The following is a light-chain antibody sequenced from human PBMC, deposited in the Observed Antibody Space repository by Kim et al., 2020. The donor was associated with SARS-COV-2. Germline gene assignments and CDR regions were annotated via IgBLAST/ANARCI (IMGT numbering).Light chain of an antibody. CDR3: YSTYSSGNRGV. V-gene: IGLV3-10*03. CDR2: EDS. Sequence: SPGQTARITCSGDALPKKDADWYQQKSGQAPVLVIYEDSKRPSGIRERFSGSGSGRMATLTNSGAQEEDEDDHYCYSTYSSGNRGVFGGGTQLTVL. CDR1: ALPKKD. J-gene: IGLJ2*01.